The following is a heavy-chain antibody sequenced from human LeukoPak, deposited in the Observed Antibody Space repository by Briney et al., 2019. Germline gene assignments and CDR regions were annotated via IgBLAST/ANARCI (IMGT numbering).Heavy chain of an antibody. Sequence: SETLSLTCTVVGGAINSRNQYWGWIRQSPGKGLEWIGSIYYSGSVNDNPSLQSRVTTSVDTSRNQFSLKLTSMTVADTAVYYCARRVATSGNFFDYWGPGTLVTVS. J-gene: IGHJ4*02. V-gene: IGHV4-39*01. CDR3: ARRVATSGNFFDY. D-gene: IGHD3-3*01. CDR2: IYYSGSV. CDR1: GGAINSRNQY.